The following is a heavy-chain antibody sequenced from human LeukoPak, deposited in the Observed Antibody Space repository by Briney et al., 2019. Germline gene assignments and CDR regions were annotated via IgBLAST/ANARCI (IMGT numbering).Heavy chain of an antibody. V-gene: IGHV1-8*03. J-gene: IGHJ4*02. CDR3: ARGSYDILTGNYFDY. D-gene: IGHD3-9*01. CDR2: MNPNSGNT. Sequence: ASVKVSCKASGYTFTSYDINWVRQATGQGLEWMGWMNPNSGNTGYAQKFQGRVTITRNTSISTAYMELSSLRSEDTAVYYCARGSYDILTGNYFDYWGQGTLVTVSS. CDR1: GYTFTSYD.